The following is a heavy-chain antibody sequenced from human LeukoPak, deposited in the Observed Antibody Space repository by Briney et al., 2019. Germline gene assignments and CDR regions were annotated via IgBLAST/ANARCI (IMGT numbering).Heavy chain of an antibody. Sequence: GGSLRLSCAASGFTFSNYAMSWVRQAPGKGLEWVSSISSSSYIYYADSVKGRFTISRDNAKNSLYLQMNSLRAEDTAVYYCARDRGLYAFDIWGQGTMVTVSS. CDR1: GFTFSNYA. J-gene: IGHJ3*02. CDR2: ISSSSYI. V-gene: IGHV3-21*01. CDR3: ARDRGLYAFDI.